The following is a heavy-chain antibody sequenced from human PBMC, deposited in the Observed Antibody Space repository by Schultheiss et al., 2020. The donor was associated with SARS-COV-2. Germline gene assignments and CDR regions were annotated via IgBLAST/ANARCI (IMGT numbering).Heavy chain of an antibody. V-gene: IGHV4-34*10. CDR2: IYYSGST. J-gene: IGHJ2*01. CDR3: ARAYSGYEVDPSLGWYFDL. D-gene: IGHD5-12*01. Sequence: SQTLSLTCAVYGGSFSGYYWSWIRQPPGKGLEWIGYIYYSGSTYYNPSLKSRVTMSVDTSKNQFSLKLSSVTAVDTAVYYCARAYSGYEVDPSLGWYFDLWCRGTLVTVSS. CDR1: GGSFSGYY.